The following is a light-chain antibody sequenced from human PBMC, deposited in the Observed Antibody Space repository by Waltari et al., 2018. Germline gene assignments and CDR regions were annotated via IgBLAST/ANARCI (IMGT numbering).Light chain of an antibody. V-gene: IGKV1-16*02. CDR1: QGINNY. J-gene: IGKJ3*01. Sequence: DIQMTQSPSSLSASVGDRVTITCRASQGINNYLAWFQQKPGKAPESLIYAASSLQSRVPSKFSGSGSGTNFTLTISSLQPEDVATYYCQQYISYPFTFGPGTKVDIK. CDR3: QQYISYPFT. CDR2: AAS.